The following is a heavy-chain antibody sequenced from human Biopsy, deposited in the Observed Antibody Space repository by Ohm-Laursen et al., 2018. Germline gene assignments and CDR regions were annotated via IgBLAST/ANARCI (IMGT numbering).Heavy chain of an antibody. CDR3: AKDRGYYSDRTVPGYFDL. D-gene: IGHD3-22*01. CDR1: GDSISSYY. V-gene: IGHV4-59*01. J-gene: IGHJ2*01. CDR2: VYYTGST. Sequence: SDTLSLTCIVSGDSISSYYWSWNRQPPGKGLQWIGYVYYTGSTDYNPSLQSRVTISVDTSKNHFSLRLRSVTPADTAIYYCAKDRGYYSDRTVPGYFDLWGRGTLVTVSS.